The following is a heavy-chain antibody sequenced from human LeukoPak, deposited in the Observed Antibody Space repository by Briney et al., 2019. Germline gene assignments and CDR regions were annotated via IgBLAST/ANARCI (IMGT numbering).Heavy chain of an antibody. CDR2: MNPNSGNT. V-gene: IGHV1-8*03. D-gene: IGHD6-6*01. Sequence: ASVKVSCKASGYTFTSYDINWVRQATGQGLEWMGWMNPNSGNTGYAQKFQGRVTITRNTSISTAYMELSSLRSEDTAVYYCARDEGSIAARLHWFDPWGQGTLVTVSS. J-gene: IGHJ5*02. CDR3: ARDEGSIAARLHWFDP. CDR1: GYTFTSYD.